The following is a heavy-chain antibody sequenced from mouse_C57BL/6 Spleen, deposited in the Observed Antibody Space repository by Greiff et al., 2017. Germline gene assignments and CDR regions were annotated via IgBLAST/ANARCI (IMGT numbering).Heavy chain of an antibody. CDR1: GYAFSSSW. D-gene: IGHD5-1-1*01. J-gene: IGHJ3*01. V-gene: IGHV1-82*01. CDR2: IYPGDGDT. CDR3: ARDTGGFAY. Sequence: VQLQQSGPELVKPGASVKISCKASGYAFSSSWMNWVKQRPGKGLEWIGRIYPGDGDTNYNGKFKGKATLTADKSSSTAYMQLSSLTSEDSAVYFCARDTGGFAYWGQGTLVTVSA.